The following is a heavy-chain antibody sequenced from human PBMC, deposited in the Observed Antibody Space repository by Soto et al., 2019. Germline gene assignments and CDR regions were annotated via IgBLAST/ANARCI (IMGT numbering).Heavy chain of an antibody. CDR3: AKEGWPLLQAGMDF. CDR1: GFTFRSYS. V-gene: IGHV3-48*02. Sequence: PGGSLILSCAASGFTFRSYSMNWVRQAPGKGLEWVSYISSSNRTINYADSVKGRFIISRYNAKNSLYLQMHSLRDEDTAVYYCAKEGWPLLQAGMDFWGPGTTVTVSS. CDR2: ISSSNRTI. D-gene: IGHD2-15*01. J-gene: IGHJ6*02.